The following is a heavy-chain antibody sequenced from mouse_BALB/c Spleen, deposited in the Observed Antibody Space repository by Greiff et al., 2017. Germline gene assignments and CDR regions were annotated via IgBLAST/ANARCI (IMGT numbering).Heavy chain of an antibody. Sequence: QVQPPQSGAELVRPGTSVKVSFQASGYALPNFLVEWVKQRPGQGLEWIGVIYPGSGGTNYNEKFKGKATLTADKSSSTAYMQLSSLTSDDSAVYFCARSTMITPFAYWGQGTLVTVSA. CDR3: ARSTMITPFAY. V-gene: IGHV1-54*01. CDR1: GYALPNFL. D-gene: IGHD2-4*01. J-gene: IGHJ3*01. CDR2: IYPGSGGT.